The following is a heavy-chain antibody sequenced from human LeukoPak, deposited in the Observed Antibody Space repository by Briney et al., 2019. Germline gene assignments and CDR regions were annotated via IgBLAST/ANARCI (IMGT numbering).Heavy chain of an antibody. CDR2: ISAYNGNT. D-gene: IGHD3-22*01. CDR3: ARDRAIDRNGYNWFDP. V-gene: IGHV1-18*01. J-gene: IGHJ5*02. CDR1: GYTFTSYG. Sequence: GASVKVSCKASGYTFTSYGISWVRQAPGQGLEWMGWISAYNGNTNYAQKLQGRVTMTTDTSTSTAYMELRSLRSDDTAVYYCARDRAIDRNGYNWFDPWGQGTLVTVSS.